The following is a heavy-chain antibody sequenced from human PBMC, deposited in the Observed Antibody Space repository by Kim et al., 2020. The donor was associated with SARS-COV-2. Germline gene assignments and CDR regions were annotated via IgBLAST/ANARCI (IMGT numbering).Heavy chain of an antibody. D-gene: IGHD2-15*01. CDR2: INTNTGNP. Sequence: ASVKVSCKASGYTFTSYAMNWVRQAPGQGLEWMGWINTNTGNPTYAQGFTGRFVFSLDTSVSTAYLQISSLEAEDTAVYYCARDERPIWTARGGWFDPWGQGTLVTVSS. CDR1: GYTFTSYA. CDR3: ARDERPIWTARGGWFDP. J-gene: IGHJ5*02. V-gene: IGHV7-4-1*02.